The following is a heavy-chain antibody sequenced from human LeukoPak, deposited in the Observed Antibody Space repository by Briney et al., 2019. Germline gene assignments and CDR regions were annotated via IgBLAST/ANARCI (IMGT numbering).Heavy chain of an antibody. CDR3: ARGLDIVVVPAANNWFDP. J-gene: IGHJ5*02. Sequence: PGGSLRLSCAASGFTFSSYSMNWVRQAPGKGLEWVSSISSSSSYIYYADSVKGRFTISRDNAKNSLYLQMNSLRAGDTAVYYCARGLDIVVVPAANNWFDPWGQGTLVTVSS. CDR1: GFTFSSYS. CDR2: ISSSSSYI. V-gene: IGHV3-21*01. D-gene: IGHD2-2*01.